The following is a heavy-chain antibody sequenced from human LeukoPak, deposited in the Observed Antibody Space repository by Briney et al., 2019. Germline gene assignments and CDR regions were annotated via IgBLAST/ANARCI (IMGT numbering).Heavy chain of an antibody. V-gene: IGHV1-8*02. J-gene: IGHJ4*02. CDR3: ARGPFTGGIVVVPAAHTPSDY. CDR1: GYTFTSYY. D-gene: IGHD2-2*01. CDR2: MNPNSGNT. Sequence: GASVKVSCKASGYTFTSYYMHWVRQAPGQGLEWMGWMNPNSGNTGYAQKFQGRVTMTRNTSISTAYMELSSLRSEDTAVYYCARGPFTGGIVVVPAAHTPSDYWGQGTLVTVSS.